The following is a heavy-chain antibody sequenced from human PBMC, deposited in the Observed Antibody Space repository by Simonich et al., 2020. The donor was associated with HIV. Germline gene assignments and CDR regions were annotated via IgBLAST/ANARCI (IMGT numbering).Heavy chain of an antibody. D-gene: IGHD5-12*01. Sequence: QVQLVQSGAEVQKPGSSVKVSCKASGGTFSSYVINWVRQAPGQGLEWMGGIIPMVATSNYAQKFQGRVTITADESTSTAYMELSSLRSEDTAVYYCARGGYSNPYYFDYWGQGTLVTVSS. J-gene: IGHJ4*02. CDR3: ARGGYSNPYYFDY. V-gene: IGHV1-69*13. CDR1: GGTFSSYV. CDR2: IIPMVATS.